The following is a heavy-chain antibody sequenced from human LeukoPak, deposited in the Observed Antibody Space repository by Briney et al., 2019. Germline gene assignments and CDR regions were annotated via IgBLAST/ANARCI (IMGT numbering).Heavy chain of an antibody. CDR3: ARDIQRVYCSSTSCYLNWFDP. J-gene: IGHJ5*02. CDR2: MNPNSGNT. D-gene: IGHD2-2*01. Sequence: ASVKVSCKASGYTFTSYDINWVRQATGQGLEWMGWMNPNSGNTGYAQKFQGRVTITRNTSISTAYMELSSLRSEDTAVYYCARDIQRVYCSSTSCYLNWFDPWGQGTLVTVSS. V-gene: IGHV1-8*03. CDR1: GYTFTSYD.